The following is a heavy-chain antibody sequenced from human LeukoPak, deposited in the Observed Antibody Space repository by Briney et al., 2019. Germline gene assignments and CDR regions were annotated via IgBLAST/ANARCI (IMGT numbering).Heavy chain of an antibody. CDR1: GGSISTYH. Sequence: SETLSLTCTVSGGSISTYHWSWIRQPPGKALEWIGYIYYSGSTKYNPTLKSQVTISVDTSKNQFSLKLSSVTAADTAVYYCASDSPDSSGYYPLGYWGQGTLVTVSS. CDR2: IYYSGST. D-gene: IGHD3-22*01. J-gene: IGHJ4*02. CDR3: ASDSPDSSGYYPLGY. V-gene: IGHV4-59*01.